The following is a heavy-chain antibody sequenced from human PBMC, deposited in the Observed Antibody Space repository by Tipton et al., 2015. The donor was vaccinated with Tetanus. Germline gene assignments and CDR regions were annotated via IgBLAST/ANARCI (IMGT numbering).Heavy chain of an antibody. J-gene: IGHJ4*02. CDR1: GASLRGGDYR. CDR2: ISGSGTS. CDR3: ARGLPRESFYLDY. Sequence: GLVKPSETLSLTCTVSGASLRGGDYRWSWIRQPPGKGLEWLAYISGSGTSNSNYYPKSRITMTHDTSRNQFSLKLTAVTAADTAVYYCARGLPRESFYLDYWGQGTLVTVSS. D-gene: IGHD3-3*01. V-gene: IGHV4-61*08.